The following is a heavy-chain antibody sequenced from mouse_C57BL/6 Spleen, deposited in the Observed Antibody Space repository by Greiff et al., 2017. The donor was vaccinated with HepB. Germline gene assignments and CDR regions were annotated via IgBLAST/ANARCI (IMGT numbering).Heavy chain of an antibody. V-gene: IGHV1-52*01. CDR1: GYTFTSYW. J-gene: IGHJ4*01. D-gene: IGHD2-9*01. Sequence: QVQLQQPGAELVRPGSSVKLSCKASGYTFTSYWMHWVKQRPIQGLEWIGNIDPSDSETHYNQKFKDKATLTVDKSSSTAYMPLSSLTSEDAAVDYWARGPTTVSTGDAMDYWGQGTSVTVSS. CDR3: ARGPTTVSTGDAMDY. CDR2: IDPSDSET.